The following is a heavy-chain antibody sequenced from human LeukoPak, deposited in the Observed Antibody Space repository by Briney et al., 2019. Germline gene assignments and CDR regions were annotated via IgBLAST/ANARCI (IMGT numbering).Heavy chain of an antibody. Sequence: GASVKVSCKASGYTFTSYGISWVRQAPGQGLEWMGWISAYNGNTNYAQKLQGRVTMTTDTSTSTAYMELRSLRSDDTAVHYCARVSRYSCSGGSCYFKYYFDYWGQGTLVTVSS. CDR1: GYTFTSYG. J-gene: IGHJ4*02. D-gene: IGHD2-15*01. V-gene: IGHV1-18*01. CDR3: ARVSRYSCSGGSCYFKYYFDY. CDR2: ISAYNGNT.